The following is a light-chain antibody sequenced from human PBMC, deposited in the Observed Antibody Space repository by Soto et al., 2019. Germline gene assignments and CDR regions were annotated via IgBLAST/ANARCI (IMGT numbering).Light chain of an antibody. V-gene: IGKV3-15*01. J-gene: IGKJ2*01. CDR1: QSVSSY. CDR3: QQYTAWGPNYW. Sequence: EIVMTQSPATLSVSPGGRATLSCRASQSVSSYLAWYQQRPGQPPRLLIYGASTRATGIPARFSGTGSGTEFSLTVSILQSAAFAFYSCQQYTAWGPNYWFRQATKLEI. CDR2: GAS.